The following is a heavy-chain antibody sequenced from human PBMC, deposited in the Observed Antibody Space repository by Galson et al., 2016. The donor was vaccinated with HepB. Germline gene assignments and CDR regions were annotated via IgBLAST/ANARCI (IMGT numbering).Heavy chain of an antibody. J-gene: IGHJ5*02. Sequence: TLSLTCSVSGDSISRIGYYWTWIRQPPGKGLEWTGYIYYTGSTYYSSLLKSRLAISIDTSKNQFSLKLNSVTAADTDIDYCARTSVRSGWIDPWGQGILVTVSS. CDR2: IYYTGST. D-gene: IGHD3-9*01. V-gene: IGHV4-31*03. CDR1: GDSISRIGYY. CDR3: ARTSVRSGWIDP.